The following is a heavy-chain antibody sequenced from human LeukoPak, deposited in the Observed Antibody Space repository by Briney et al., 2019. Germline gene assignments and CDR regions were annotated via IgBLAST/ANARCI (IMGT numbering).Heavy chain of an antibody. J-gene: IGHJ4*02. CDR3: ARDLYYYDSSGYCYF. Sequence: GGSLRLSCAASGFTFSSYGMNWVRQASGKGLEWVAGISASGGRTFYADSVKGRFTISRDNSKNTLYLQMNSLRAEDTAVYYCARDLYYYDSSGYCYFGGQGTLVTVSS. CDR1: GFTFSSYG. V-gene: IGHV3-23*01. D-gene: IGHD3-22*01. CDR2: ISASGGRT.